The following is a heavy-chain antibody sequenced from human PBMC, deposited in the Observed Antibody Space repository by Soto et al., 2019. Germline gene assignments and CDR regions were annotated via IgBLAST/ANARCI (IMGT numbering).Heavy chain of an antibody. Sequence: PSETLSLTCTVSGGSISSSSYYWGWIRQPPGKGLEWIGSIYYSGSTYYNPSLKSRVTISVDTSKNQFSLKLSSVTAADTAVYYCAGDRFGDGGYDIDYWGQGTLVTVSS. CDR3: AGDRFGDGGYDIDY. D-gene: IGHD5-12*01. J-gene: IGHJ4*02. CDR2: IYYSGST. CDR1: GGSISSSSYY. V-gene: IGHV4-39*02.